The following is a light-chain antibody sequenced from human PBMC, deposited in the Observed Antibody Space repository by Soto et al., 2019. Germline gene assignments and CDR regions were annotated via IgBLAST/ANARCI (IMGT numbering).Light chain of an antibody. V-gene: IGKV3-20*01. CDR2: GAS. CDR3: QQYGGSPLIT. J-gene: IGKJ5*01. CDR1: QSVSSTN. Sequence: IVLTQSPGTLSLSPGERATLSCRASQSVSSTNVAWYQQRPGQAPRLLMYGASSRATGIPDRFSGSGSGTDFTLTISNLEPEDFAMYYCQQYGGSPLITFGQGTRLEI.